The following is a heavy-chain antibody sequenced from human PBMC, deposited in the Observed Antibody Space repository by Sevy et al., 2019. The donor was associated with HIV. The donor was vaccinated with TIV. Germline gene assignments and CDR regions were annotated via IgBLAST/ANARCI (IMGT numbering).Heavy chain of an antibody. CDR3: ARSVYGSGTYLNDY. CDR1: GYYFTGYY. CDR2: INPNGSGT. D-gene: IGHD3-10*01. Sequence: ATVKVSCKASGYYFTGYYVHWVRQAPGQGLEWMGWINPNGSGTNIGQKFHGRVTMSRDTSITTAYMELIRLRSNDTGVYYCARSVYGSGTYLNDYWGQGTLVTVSS. V-gene: IGHV1-2*02. J-gene: IGHJ4*02.